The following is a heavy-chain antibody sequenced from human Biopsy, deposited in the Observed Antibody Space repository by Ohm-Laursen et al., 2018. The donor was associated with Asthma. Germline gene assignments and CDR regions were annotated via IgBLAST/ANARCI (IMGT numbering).Heavy chain of an antibody. CDR1: GFSFSDYY. CDR3: ARVFESSEWGPFYHFGLDV. CDR2: ISSSGSTT. J-gene: IGHJ6*02. V-gene: IGHV3-11*01. D-gene: IGHD6-25*01. Sequence: SLRLSCTASGFSFSDYYMTWMRQAPGKGLEWVSSISSSGSTTYPAESVKGRFTISRDNAQKSLFLQMGSLRAEDTAIYYCARVFESSEWGPFYHFGLDVWGQGTTFAVSS.